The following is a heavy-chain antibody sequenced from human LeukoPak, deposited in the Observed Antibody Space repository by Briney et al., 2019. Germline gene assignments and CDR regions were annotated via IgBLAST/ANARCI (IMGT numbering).Heavy chain of an antibody. D-gene: IGHD2-15*01. J-gene: IGHJ4*02. CDR2: ISSSSSYI. CDR1: GFTFSTYE. Sequence: GGSLRLSCAASGFTFSTYEMNWVRQAPGKGLEWVSSISSSSSYIYYADSVKGRFTISRDNAKNSLYLQMNSLRAEDTAVYYCARSSSGRSLSGGEYWGQGTLVTVSS. V-gene: IGHV3-21*01. CDR3: ARSSSGRSLSGGEY.